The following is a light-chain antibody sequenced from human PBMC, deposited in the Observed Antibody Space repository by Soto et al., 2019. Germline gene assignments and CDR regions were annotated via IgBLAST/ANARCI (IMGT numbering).Light chain of an antibody. V-gene: IGLV2-14*03. Sequence: SALPQPASVSGSPGQSITISCTGTSSDVGGYNYVSWYQHHPGKAPKLLIYDVSNGPSGVSNRFFGSKSGNTASLTISGLQPEDEADYYCSSYTSSSTRVFGTGTKVTVL. J-gene: IGLJ1*01. CDR3: SSYTSSSTRV. CDR1: SSDVGGYNY. CDR2: DVS.